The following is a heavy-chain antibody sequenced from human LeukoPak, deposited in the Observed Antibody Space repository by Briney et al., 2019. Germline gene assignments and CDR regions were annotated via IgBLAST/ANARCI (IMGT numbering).Heavy chain of an antibody. D-gene: IGHD1-1*01. CDR2: INPNSGGT. J-gene: IGHJ4*02. V-gene: IGHV1-2*02. CDR3: ARVLERHFDY. Sequence: ASVKVSCKASGYTFTGYYIHWVRQAPGQGLEWMGWINPNSGGTNYAQKFQGRVTMTRDTSISTAYMELSRLRSDDTTVYYCARVLERHFDYWGQGTLVTVSS. CDR1: GYTFTGYY.